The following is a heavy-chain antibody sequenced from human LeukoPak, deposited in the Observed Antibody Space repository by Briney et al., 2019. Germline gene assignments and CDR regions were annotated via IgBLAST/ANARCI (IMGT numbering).Heavy chain of an antibody. CDR3: ARDGLGYCSSPSCRSMPFDI. J-gene: IGHJ3*02. Sequence: SETLSLTCTVSGGSISSYYWSWIRQPAGKGLEWIGRIYTSGSTNYNPSLKSRVTMSVDTSKNQFSLKLSSVTAADTAVYYCARDGLGYCSSPSCRSMPFDIWGQGTMVTVSS. CDR2: IYTSGST. D-gene: IGHD2-2*01. CDR1: GGSISSYY. V-gene: IGHV4-4*07.